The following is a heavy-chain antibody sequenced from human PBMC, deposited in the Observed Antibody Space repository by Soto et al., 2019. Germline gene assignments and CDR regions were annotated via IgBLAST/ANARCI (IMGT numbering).Heavy chain of an antibody. Sequence: QVQLVQSGVEVKTPGASVKVSCKASGYTFTNYGISWVRQAPGQGLEWVGWISAHNGNTNYGEKVQGRVTMTTDTSTTTAYMELRSLSSDDTAVYYCAREGLHPPWYFDLWGRGTLVTVSS. CDR3: AREGLHPPWYFDL. V-gene: IGHV1-18*01. D-gene: IGHD4-4*01. CDR2: ISAHNGNT. CDR1: GYTFTNYG. J-gene: IGHJ2*01.